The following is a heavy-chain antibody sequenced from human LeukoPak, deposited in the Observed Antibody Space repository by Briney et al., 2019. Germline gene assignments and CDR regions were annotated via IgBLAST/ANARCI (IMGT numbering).Heavy chain of an antibody. D-gene: IGHD2-15*01. CDR1: GGSFSSFY. CDR3: AGEEVSGYSDH. V-gene: IGHV4-59*01. J-gene: IGHJ4*02. CDR2: IYNSGGT. Sequence: PSETLSLTCVVSGGSFSSFYWNWIRQPPEEGLEWIGYIYNSGGTNYNPSLASRVTMSVDSSKKQISLELTSVTAADTATYFCAGEEVSGYSDHWGQGTLVTVSS.